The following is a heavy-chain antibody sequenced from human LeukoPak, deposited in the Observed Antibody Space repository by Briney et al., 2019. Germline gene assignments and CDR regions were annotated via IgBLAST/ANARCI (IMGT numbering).Heavy chain of an antibody. CDR1: GGSISSTSYY. CDR2: IYTTGST. D-gene: IGHD6-19*01. J-gene: IGHJ3*02. V-gene: IGHV4-61*09. Sequence: PSQTLSLTCTVSGGSISSTSYYWSWLRQPAGKGLEWIGHIYTTGSTNYNPSLKSRVTISVDTSKNQFSLKLSSVTAADTAVYYCASMGIAVAVQAGAFDIWGQGTMVTVSS. CDR3: ASMGIAVAVQAGAFDI.